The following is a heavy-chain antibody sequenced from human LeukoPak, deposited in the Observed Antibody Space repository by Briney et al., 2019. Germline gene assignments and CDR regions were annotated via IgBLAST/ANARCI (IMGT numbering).Heavy chain of an antibody. Sequence: PGGSLRLSCAASGFTFDDYAMHWVRQAPGKGLEWVSGISWNSGSIGYADSVKGRFTISRDNAKNSLYLQMNSLRAEDTALYYCAKVKAVKEVRRLGYFDYWGQGTLVTVSS. J-gene: IGHJ4*02. CDR1: GFTFDDYA. CDR3: AKVKAVKEVRRLGYFDY. V-gene: IGHV3-9*01. CDR2: ISWNSGSI. D-gene: IGHD3-10*01.